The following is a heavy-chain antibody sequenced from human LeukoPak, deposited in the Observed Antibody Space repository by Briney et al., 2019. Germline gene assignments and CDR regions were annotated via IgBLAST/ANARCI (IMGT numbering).Heavy chain of an antibody. V-gene: IGHV3-48*04. CDR2: ISSSSSTI. D-gene: IGHD1-20*01. Sequence: HPGGSLRLSCAASGFTFSSYAMNWVRQAPGKGLEWVSYISSSSSTIYYADSVKGRLIISRDNAKNTVYLQMNSPRVEDTAFYYCVRGDISGLRGWGQGTLVTVSS. J-gene: IGHJ4*02. CDR1: GFTFSSYA. CDR3: VRGDISGLRG.